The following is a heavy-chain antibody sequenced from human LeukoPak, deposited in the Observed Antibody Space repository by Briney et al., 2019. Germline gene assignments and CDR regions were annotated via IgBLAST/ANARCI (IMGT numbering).Heavy chain of an antibody. Sequence: GGSLRLSCAASGFSFSDYAMSWVRQAPGKGLEWVSVISGSGGTTYYADSVKGRFTISRDRSKNTLYLDMNSLRAEDTAVYYCAKGDFWNGLGEYFLYWGQGTLVTVSS. D-gene: IGHD3-3*01. CDR3: AKGDFWNGLGEYFLY. J-gene: IGHJ1*01. CDR2: ISGSGGTT. V-gene: IGHV3-23*01. CDR1: GFSFSDYA.